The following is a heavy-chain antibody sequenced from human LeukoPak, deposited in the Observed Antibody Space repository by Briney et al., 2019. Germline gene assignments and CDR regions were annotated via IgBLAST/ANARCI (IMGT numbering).Heavy chain of an antibody. CDR1: GFTFSSYS. J-gene: IGHJ6*02. Sequence: GGSLRLSCAASGFTFSSYSMNWVRQAPGKGLEWVSSISSSSSYIYYADSVKGRFTISRDNAKNSLYLQMNSLRAEDTAVYYCARDLGYGSGDPSVYYYYYGMDVWGQGTTVTVSS. CDR2: ISSSSSYI. D-gene: IGHD3-10*01. CDR3: ARDLGYGSGDPSVYYYYYGMDV. V-gene: IGHV3-21*01.